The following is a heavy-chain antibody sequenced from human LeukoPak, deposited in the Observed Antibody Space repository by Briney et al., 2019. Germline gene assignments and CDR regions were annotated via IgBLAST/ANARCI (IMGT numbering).Heavy chain of an antibody. CDR1: GGSISSSSYY. Sequence: SETLSLTCTVSGGSISSSSYYWGWIRQPPGKGLEWIGSIYYSGSTYYNPSLKSRVTMSVDTSKNQFSLKLSSVTAADTAVYYCAREYYNYVWGSYRDYYFDYWGQGTLVTVSS. CDR3: AREYYNYVWGSYRDYYFDY. D-gene: IGHD3-16*02. J-gene: IGHJ4*02. CDR2: IYYSGST. V-gene: IGHV4-39*07.